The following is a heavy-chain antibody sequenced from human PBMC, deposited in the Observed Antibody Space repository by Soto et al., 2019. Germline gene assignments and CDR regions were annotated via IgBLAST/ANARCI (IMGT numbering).Heavy chain of an antibody. CDR2: INWNGGST. Sequence: EVQLVESGGGVVRPGGSLRLSCAASGFTFDDYGMSWVRQAPGKALEWVSGINWNGGSTGYADSVKGRFTISRDNATNALYLQMNSLRAEHTALYYCARLYSSGWYGPGRYWGQGTLVTASS. V-gene: IGHV3-20*04. J-gene: IGHJ4*02. D-gene: IGHD6-19*01. CDR3: ARLYSSGWYGPGRY. CDR1: GFTFDDYG.